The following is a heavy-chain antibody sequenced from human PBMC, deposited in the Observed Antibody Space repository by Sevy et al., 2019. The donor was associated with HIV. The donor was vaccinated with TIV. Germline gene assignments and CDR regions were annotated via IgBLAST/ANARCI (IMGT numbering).Heavy chain of an antibody. CDR2: IKGDGSDK. V-gene: IGHV3-7*01. J-gene: IGHJ4*02. D-gene: IGHD3-16*01. CDR1: GFTFSANW. Sequence: GGSLRLSCAASGFTFSANWMNWVRQAPGKGLEWVANIKGDGSDKHNVDSVEGRFTISRDNAKNLLYLQMNSLRVEDTAVYYCAHETFGRFESRGQGTLVTVSS. CDR3: AHETFGRFES.